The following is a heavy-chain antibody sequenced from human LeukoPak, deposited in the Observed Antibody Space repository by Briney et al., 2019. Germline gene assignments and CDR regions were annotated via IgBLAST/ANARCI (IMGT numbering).Heavy chain of an antibody. D-gene: IGHD2-15*01. CDR2: INHSGST. CDR1: GGSFSGYY. J-gene: IGHJ6*04. Sequence: SGTLSLTCAVYGGSFSGYYWSWIRQPPGKGLEWIGEINHSGSTNYNPSLKSRVTISVDTSKNQFSLKLSSVTAADTAVYYCARVVVVVADGMDVWGKGTTVTVSS. V-gene: IGHV4-34*01. CDR3: ARVVVVVADGMDV.